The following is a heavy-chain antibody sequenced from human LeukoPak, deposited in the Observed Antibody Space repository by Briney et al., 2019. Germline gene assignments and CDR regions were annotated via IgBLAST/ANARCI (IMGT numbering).Heavy chain of an antibody. CDR2: ITGSGGNT. D-gene: IGHD6-19*01. CDR3: ARVVAVGWYYYYYMDV. Sequence: GGSLRLSCAASGFTVSSNYMSWVRQAPGKGLEWASAITGSGGNTYYADSVKGRFTISRDNSKNTLYLQMNSLRAEDTAVYYCARVVAVGWYYYYYMDVWGKGTTVTISS. V-gene: IGHV3-66*02. J-gene: IGHJ6*03. CDR1: GFTVSSNY.